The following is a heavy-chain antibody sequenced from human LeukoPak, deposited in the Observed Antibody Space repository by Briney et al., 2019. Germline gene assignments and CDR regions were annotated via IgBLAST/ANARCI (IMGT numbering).Heavy chain of an antibody. Sequence: GGSLRLSCAASGFTVNSNYMNWVRQAPGKGLEWVSIIYNVDTTYYADSVKGRFTISRDNSKNTLYLQMNSLGAEDTAVYYCAKAARSDSTDYWGQGTLVTVSS. J-gene: IGHJ4*02. CDR3: AKAARSDSTDY. D-gene: IGHD2-21*02. CDR2: IYNVDTT. V-gene: IGHV3-66*01. CDR1: GFTVNSNY.